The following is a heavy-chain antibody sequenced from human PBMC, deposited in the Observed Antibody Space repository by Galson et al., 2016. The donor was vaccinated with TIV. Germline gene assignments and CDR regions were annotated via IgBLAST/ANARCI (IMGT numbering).Heavy chain of an antibody. D-gene: IGHD2-2*01. CDR3: ATVPRRSTRACYSAMDV. CDR2: IIPIVGIT. J-gene: IGHJ6*02. V-gene: IGHV1-69*04. CDR1: GGTFSSYG. Sequence: SVKVSCKASGGTFSSYGFSWVRQAPGQGLEWMGRIIPIVGITNYAQKFQGRVTITADTSTTTAFMELSSLKSEDTAVYYCATVPRRSTRACYSAMDVWGQGTTVTVSS.